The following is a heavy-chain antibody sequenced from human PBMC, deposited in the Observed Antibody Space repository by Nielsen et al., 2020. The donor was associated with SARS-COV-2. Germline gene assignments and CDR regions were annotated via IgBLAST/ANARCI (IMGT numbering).Heavy chain of an antibody. Sequence: GSLRLSCAVYGGSFSGYYWSWIRQPPGKGLEWIGEINHSGSTNYNPSLKSRVTISVDTSKNQFSLKLSSVTAADTAVYYCARKLGYCSSTSCPNWFDPWGQGTLVTVSS. D-gene: IGHD2-2*01. CDR3: ARKLGYCSSTSCPNWFDP. CDR1: GGSFSGYY. V-gene: IGHV4-34*01. J-gene: IGHJ5*02. CDR2: INHSGST.